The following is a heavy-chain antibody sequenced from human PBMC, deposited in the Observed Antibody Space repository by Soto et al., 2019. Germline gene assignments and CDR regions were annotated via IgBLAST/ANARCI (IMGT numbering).Heavy chain of an antibody. Sequence: GGSLRLSCVASGFTFSHYAMSWVRQAPGKGLEWVAVIRDNGGSTWYADSVKGRFTISRDNSKNTLYLQMNSLRAEDTAVYYCAKGSGYSYGYTLWFDPWGQGTLVTVSS. CDR3: AKGSGYSYGYTLWFDP. CDR2: IRDNGGST. D-gene: IGHD5-18*01. J-gene: IGHJ5*02. CDR1: GFTFSHYA. V-gene: IGHV3-23*01.